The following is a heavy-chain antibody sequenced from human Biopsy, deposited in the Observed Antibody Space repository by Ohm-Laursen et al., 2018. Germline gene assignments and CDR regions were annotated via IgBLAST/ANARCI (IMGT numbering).Heavy chain of an antibody. J-gene: IGHJ4*02. V-gene: IGHV1-2*02. CDR1: SYTFTDYN. D-gene: IGHD2-8*01. CDR3: ARDPLNGHKHFDY. Sequence: VASVKVPCKASSYTFTDYNIHWMRQAPGQGLEWLGYINCKTGATNYAQKFQGTVTMTRDTSISTAYLALGSLRSADTAIYYCARDPLNGHKHFDYWGQGSLVTVSS. CDR2: INCKTGAT.